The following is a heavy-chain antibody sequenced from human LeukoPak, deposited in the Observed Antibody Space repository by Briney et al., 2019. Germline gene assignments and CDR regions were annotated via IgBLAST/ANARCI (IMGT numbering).Heavy chain of an antibody. CDR1: GFTFNDYG. CDR3: ARGFYRVRHDQSTYYFVH. CDR2: IWFDGRSK. D-gene: IGHD3-16*02. J-gene: IGHJ4*02. Sequence: GGSLRLSCAASGFTFNDYGIHWVRQAPGKGLEWLALIWFDGRSKNYTDSVEGRFTISRDNSKNTLYLQMNSLRGEDTAVYYCARGFYRVRHDQSTYYFVHWGQGTLVTVSS. V-gene: IGHV3-33*08.